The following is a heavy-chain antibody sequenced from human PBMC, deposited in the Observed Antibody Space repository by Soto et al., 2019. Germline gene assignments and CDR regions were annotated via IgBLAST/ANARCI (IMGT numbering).Heavy chain of an antibody. CDR2: ISYDGSNK. J-gene: IGHJ6*02. D-gene: IGHD2-15*01. Sequence: VQLVESGGGVVQPGRSLRLSCAASGFTFSSYAMHWVRQAPGKGLEWVAVISYDGSNKYYADSVKGRFTISRDNSKNTLYLQMNSLRAEDTAVYYCASLRVVDAIYYYYYYGMDVWGQGTTVTVSS. CDR1: GFTFSSYA. V-gene: IGHV3-30-3*01. CDR3: ASLRVVDAIYYYYYYGMDV.